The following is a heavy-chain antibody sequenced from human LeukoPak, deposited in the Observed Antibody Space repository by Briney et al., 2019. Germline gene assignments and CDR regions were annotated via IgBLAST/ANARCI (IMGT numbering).Heavy chain of an antibody. D-gene: IGHD3-10*02. CDR3: AKPLGVTMLGFDY. V-gene: IGHV3-23*01. CDR1: GFTFSNNA. Sequence: PGGSLRLSCAASGFTFSNNAMSWVRQAPGKGLEWVSTTSGSGGSTYYADSVKGRFTISRDNSNNTLYLQLDSLKAEDTAVYYCAKPLGVTMLGFDYWGQGTLVTVSS. J-gene: IGHJ4*02. CDR2: TSGSGGST.